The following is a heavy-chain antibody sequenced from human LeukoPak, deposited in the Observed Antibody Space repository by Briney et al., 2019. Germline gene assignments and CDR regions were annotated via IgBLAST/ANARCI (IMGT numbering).Heavy chain of an antibody. CDR2: IYYSGST. Sequence: SETLSLTCTVSGGSINNYYWSWIRQPAGKGLEWIGYIYYSGSTNYNPSLKSRVTISVDTSKNQFSLKLSSVTAADTAVYYCARGGADPDFWSGSYYYYMDVWGKGTTVTVSS. D-gene: IGHD3-3*01. CDR3: ARGGADPDFWSGSYYYYMDV. CDR1: GGSINNYY. V-gene: IGHV4-59*01. J-gene: IGHJ6*03.